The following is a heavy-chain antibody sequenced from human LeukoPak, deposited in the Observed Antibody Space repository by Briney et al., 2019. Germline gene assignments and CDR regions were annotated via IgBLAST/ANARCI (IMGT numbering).Heavy chain of an antibody. CDR3: ARTSAVAGKGPFDF. CDR2: IYYSGST. V-gene: IGHV4-39*07. D-gene: IGHD6-19*01. J-gene: IGHJ4*02. CDR1: GFTFSSYS. Sequence: GSLRLSCAASGFTFSSYSMNWVRQAPGKGLEWIGSIYYSGSTYYNPSLKSRVTISVDTSKNQFSLKLSSVTAADTAVYYCARTSAVAGKGPFDFWGQGTLVTVSS.